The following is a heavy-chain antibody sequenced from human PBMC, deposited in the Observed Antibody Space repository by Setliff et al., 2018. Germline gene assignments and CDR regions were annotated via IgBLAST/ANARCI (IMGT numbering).Heavy chain of an antibody. V-gene: IGHV4-34*01. Sequence: PSETLSLTCGASGGTFSDYFWTWIRQSPGKGLEWIGEINHSGSSNYNPSLKSRVTISIDTSKNQFSLKLSSVTAADTAVYYCARMSGFLYMDVWGKGTTVTVSS. D-gene: IGHD6-25*01. CDR3: ARMSGFLYMDV. J-gene: IGHJ6*03. CDR1: GGTFSDYF. CDR2: INHSGSS.